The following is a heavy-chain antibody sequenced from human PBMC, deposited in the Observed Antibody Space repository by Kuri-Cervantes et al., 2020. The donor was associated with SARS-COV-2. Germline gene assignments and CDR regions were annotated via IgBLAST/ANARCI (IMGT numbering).Heavy chain of an antibody. CDR3: ANEASQVDY. D-gene: IGHD5-12*01. V-gene: IGHV3-48*04. J-gene: IGHJ4*02. Sequence: GESLKISCAASGFTLSTYSMNWVRQAPGKGLEWVSYISSSSNTIYYADSVKGRFTISRDNAKNLLYLQMNSLRAEDTAMYYCANEASQVDYWGQGTLVTVSS. CDR1: GFTLSTYS. CDR2: ISSSSNTI.